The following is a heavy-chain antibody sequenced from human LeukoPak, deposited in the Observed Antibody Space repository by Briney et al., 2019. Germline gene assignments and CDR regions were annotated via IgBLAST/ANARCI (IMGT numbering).Heavy chain of an antibody. Sequence: GASVKVSCKASGGTFSSYAISWVRQAPGQGLEWMGGIIPIFGTANYAQKFQGRVTITTDESTSTAYMELSSLRSEDTAVYYCATDGGSLGDWYFDLWGRGTLVTVSS. CDR3: ATDGGSLGDWYFDL. J-gene: IGHJ2*01. D-gene: IGHD1-26*01. CDR1: GGTFSSYA. CDR2: IIPIFGTA. V-gene: IGHV1-69*05.